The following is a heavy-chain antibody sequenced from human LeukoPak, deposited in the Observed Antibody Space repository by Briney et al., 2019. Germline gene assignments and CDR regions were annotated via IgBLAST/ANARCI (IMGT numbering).Heavy chain of an antibody. CDR3: ARDVDYDDAFDI. CDR1: GDAVSSNNVG. CDR2: TYYRSKWYN. V-gene: IGHV6-1*01. D-gene: IGHD3-16*01. J-gene: IGHJ3*02. Sequence: QTLTLTCDISGDAVSSNNVGWNCIRQSPSRGLEWLGRTYYRSKWYNDYAVSAKSRITINPDTSKNQFSLQLNSVTPEDTAVYYCARDVDYDDAFDIRGPGTPGTVSS.